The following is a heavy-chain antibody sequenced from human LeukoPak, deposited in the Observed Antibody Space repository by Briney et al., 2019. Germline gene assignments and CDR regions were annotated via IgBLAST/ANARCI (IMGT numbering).Heavy chain of an antibody. CDR2: INPHSGDT. J-gene: IGHJ5*02. V-gene: IGHV1-2*07. D-gene: IGHD5-18*01. CDR1: GYTFTSYY. Sequence: ASVKVSCKAFGYTFTSYYMHWVRQASGQGLEWMGWINPHSGDTNYAHKFQGRVTMTRDRSISIAYMELSSLKSDDTAVYYCAREGGSSYGYAYHWGQGTLVTVSS. CDR3: AREGGSSYGYAYH.